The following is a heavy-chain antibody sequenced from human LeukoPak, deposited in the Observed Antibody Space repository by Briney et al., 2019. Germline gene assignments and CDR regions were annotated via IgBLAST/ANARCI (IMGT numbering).Heavy chain of an antibody. Sequence: SETLSLTCTVSGASVSSSGYYWSWIRQPPGKGLEWIGYIYYSGSTYYNPSLKSRVTISVDTSKNQFSLKLSSVTAADTAVYYCARGFGDIDYWGQGTLVTVSS. V-gene: IGHV4-61*08. D-gene: IGHD3-10*01. CDR2: IYYSGST. CDR3: ARGFGDIDY. J-gene: IGHJ4*02. CDR1: GASVSSSGYY.